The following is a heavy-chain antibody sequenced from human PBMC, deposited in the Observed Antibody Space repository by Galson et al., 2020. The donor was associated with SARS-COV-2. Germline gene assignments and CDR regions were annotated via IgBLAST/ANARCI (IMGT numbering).Heavy chain of an antibody. CDR3: ARESAVQGGYYMDV. CDR2: IHRDGSTT. J-gene: IGHJ4*02. Sequence: GGSLRLSCAASGFTFSTYWMHWVRQAPGKGLVWVSRIHRDGSTTTYADSVQGRFTISRDNAKNTLYLQMSSLRAEDAAVYYCARESAVQGGYYMDVWGQGTLVTVSS. D-gene: IGHD3-10*01. V-gene: IGHV3-74*01. CDR1: GFTFSTYW.